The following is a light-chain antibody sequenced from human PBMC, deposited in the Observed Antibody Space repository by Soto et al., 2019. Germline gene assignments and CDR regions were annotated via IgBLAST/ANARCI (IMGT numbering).Light chain of an antibody. J-gene: IGKJ5*01. CDR2: GSF. CDR3: QQYNDRPPIT. CDR1: QSVDNN. Sequence: EIVMTQSPVTLSASPGESATLSCRASQSVDNNVAWYQQKPGQAPRLLIVGSFARATGIPARFSGSGSGSEFLLTISGLQSEDFAVYYCQQYNDRPPITFGQGTRLEIK. V-gene: IGKV3-15*01.